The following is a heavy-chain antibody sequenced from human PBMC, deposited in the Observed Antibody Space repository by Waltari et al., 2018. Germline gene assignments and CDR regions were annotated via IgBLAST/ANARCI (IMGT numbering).Heavy chain of an antibody. Sequence: QLQLQESGPGLVTPSETLSLTCTVSGGSISSSNYFWGWIRRHPGKGLEWIGSIFYSGSSYYNPSLKTRVTISVDTSKNQFSLKLSSVTAADTAVYYCARLPFTSSRGMRFDYWGQGTLVTVSS. CDR3: ARLPFTSSRGMRFDY. J-gene: IGHJ4*02. CDR2: IFYSGSS. CDR1: GGSISSSNYF. V-gene: IGHV4-39*01. D-gene: IGHD3-16*01.